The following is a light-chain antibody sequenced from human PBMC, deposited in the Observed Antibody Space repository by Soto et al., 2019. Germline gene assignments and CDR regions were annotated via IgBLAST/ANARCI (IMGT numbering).Light chain of an antibody. CDR2: DDN. Sequence: QSVQTQPPSVSAAPGQKVTISCSGSSSNIGGNSVSWYQQLPGTAPKLLIYDDNKRPSGIPDRFSGSKSGTSATLGITGFQTGDEADYYCGSWDSSLSAYVFGTGTKVTV. V-gene: IGLV1-51*01. CDR1: SSNIGGNS. J-gene: IGLJ1*01. CDR3: GSWDSSLSAYV.